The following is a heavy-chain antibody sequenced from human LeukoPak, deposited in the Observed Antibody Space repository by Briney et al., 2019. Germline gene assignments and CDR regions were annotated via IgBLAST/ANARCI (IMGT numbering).Heavy chain of an antibody. V-gene: IGHV3-7*01. CDR2: IKQDGSQK. Sequence: GGSLRLSCVASGFTFTSYWMTWVRQVPGKGLEWVANIKQDGSQKYYVDSVKGRFTISRDNAKNSLYLQMNSLRAEDTAVYYCARGNTYYDSSGYYYAYWGQGTLVTVSS. CDR3: ARGNTYYDSSGYYYAY. CDR1: GFTFTSYW. J-gene: IGHJ4*02. D-gene: IGHD3-22*01.